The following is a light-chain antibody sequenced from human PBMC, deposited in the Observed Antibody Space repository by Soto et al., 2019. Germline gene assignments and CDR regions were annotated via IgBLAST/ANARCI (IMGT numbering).Light chain of an antibody. V-gene: IGKV1-39*01. CDR1: QSISSY. Sequence: GDRVAITCRASQSISSYLNWYQQKPGKAPKLLIYAASSLQSGVPSRFSGSRSGTEFTLTISSLQPEDFATYYCQQSYSTPYTCGRGTILEIK. CDR2: AAS. CDR3: QQSYSTPYT. J-gene: IGKJ2*01.